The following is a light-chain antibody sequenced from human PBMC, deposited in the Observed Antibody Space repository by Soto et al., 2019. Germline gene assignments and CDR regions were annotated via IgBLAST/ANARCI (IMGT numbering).Light chain of an antibody. CDR1: SSNIGAGYD. CDR3: QSYDSSLSGLWV. V-gene: IGLV1-40*01. CDR2: GNS. Sequence: QPVLTQPPSVSGAPGQRVTISCTGSSSNIGAGYDVHWYQQLPGTAPKLLIYGNSKRPSGVPDRFSGSKSGTSASLAITGLQAEDEADYYCQSYDSSLSGLWVFGGGTKVTVL. J-gene: IGLJ3*02.